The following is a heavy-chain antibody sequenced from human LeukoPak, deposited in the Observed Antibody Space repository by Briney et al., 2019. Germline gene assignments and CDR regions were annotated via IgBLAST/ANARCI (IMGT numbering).Heavy chain of an antibody. CDR1: GFTFSDYY. CDR2: ISSSSSYT. V-gene: IGHV3-11*05. D-gene: IGHD3-10*01. CDR3: ARGISGSYFDY. J-gene: IGHJ4*02. Sequence: GGSLRLSCAASGFTFSDYYMSWVRQAPGKGLEWVSYISSSSSYTNYADSVKGRFTISRDNAKNSLYLQMNSLRAEDTAVYYRARGISGSYFDYWGQGTLVTVSS.